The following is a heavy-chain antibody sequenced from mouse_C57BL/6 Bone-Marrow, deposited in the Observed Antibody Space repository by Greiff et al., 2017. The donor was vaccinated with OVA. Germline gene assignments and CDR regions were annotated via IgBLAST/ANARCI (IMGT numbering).Heavy chain of an antibody. J-gene: IGHJ4*01. D-gene: IGHD2-5*01. CDR2: ISNGGGST. Sequence: EVKVVESGGGLVQPGGSLKLSCAASGFTFSDYYMYWVRQTPEKRLERVAYISNGGGSTYYPDTVKGRFTISRDNAKNTLYLQMSRLKSEDTAMYYCARGSKRLYAMDYWGQGTSVTVSS. CDR3: ARGSKRLYAMDY. V-gene: IGHV5-12*01. CDR1: GFTFSDYY.